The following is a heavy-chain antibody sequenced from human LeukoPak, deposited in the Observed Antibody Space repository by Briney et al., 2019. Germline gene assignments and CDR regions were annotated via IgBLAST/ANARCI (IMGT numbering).Heavy chain of an antibody. CDR2: IYTSGST. D-gene: IGHD2-15*01. V-gene: IGHV4-4*07. Sequence: PSETLSLTCTVSGGSISSYYWSWIRQPAGKGLEWIGRIYTSGSTNYNPSLKSRVTMSVDTSTNQFSLKLSSVTAADTAVYYCARDGYCSGGSCYSVYYYYYYMDVWGKGTTVTVSS. CDR1: GGSISSYY. J-gene: IGHJ6*03. CDR3: ARDGYCSGGSCYSVYYYYYYMDV.